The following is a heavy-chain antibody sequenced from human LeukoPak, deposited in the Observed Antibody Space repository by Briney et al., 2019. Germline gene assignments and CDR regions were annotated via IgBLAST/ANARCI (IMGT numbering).Heavy chain of an antibody. CDR1: GFTFSSYA. J-gene: IGHJ4*02. V-gene: IGHV3-30-3*01. D-gene: IGHD2-15*01. CDR2: ISYDGSNK. CDR3: ARASGVAADNFDY. Sequence: GGSLRLSCAASGFTFSSYAIHWGRQAPGKGLEWVAVISYDGSNKYYADSVKGRFTISIDNSKNTLYLQMNSLRAEDTAVYYCARASGVAADNFDYWGQGTLVTVSS.